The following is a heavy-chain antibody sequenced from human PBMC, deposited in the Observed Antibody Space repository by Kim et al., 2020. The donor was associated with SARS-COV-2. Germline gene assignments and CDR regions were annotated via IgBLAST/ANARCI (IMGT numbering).Heavy chain of an antibody. CDR3: ARDRDYSSGSEMAFVI. Sequence: SVKVSCKAPGGTLIKYGISWVRQAPGQGLEWMGGIIPMYGVTNYAQKLRGRVTITADGFTSVSDMELSSLRSDDTAVYYCARDRDYSSGSEMAFVIWGQGTMVTVSS. V-gene: IGHV1-69*13. CDR1: GGTLIKYG. J-gene: IGHJ3*02. CDR2: IIPMYGVT. D-gene: IGHD3-10*01.